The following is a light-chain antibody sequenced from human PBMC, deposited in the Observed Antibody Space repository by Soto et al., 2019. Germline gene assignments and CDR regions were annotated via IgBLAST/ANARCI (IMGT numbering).Light chain of an antibody. Sequence: DVVLTQSPLSLPVTPGEPASISCRSSQSLLHSDGYNYLDWYLQKPVQSPQLLIYLGSNRARGVPDRFSGSGTGTDFTLRISRVGAEDVGVYYCMQALQTPVTFGQGTKVEIK. CDR3: MQALQTPVT. J-gene: IGKJ1*01. CDR2: LGS. CDR1: QSLLHSDGYNY. V-gene: IGKV2-28*01.